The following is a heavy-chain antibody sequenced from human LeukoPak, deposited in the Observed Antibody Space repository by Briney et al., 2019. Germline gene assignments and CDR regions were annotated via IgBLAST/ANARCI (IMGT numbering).Heavy chain of an antibody. CDR1: DDSISSYY. CDR3: ATGYSSTWYYFDY. V-gene: IGHV4-59*01. Sequence: SETLSLTCTVSDDSISSYYWSWIRQPPGKGLEWIGYIYHSGSTNYNPSLKSRVTISADTSKDQFSLKLASVTAADTAVYYCATGYSSTWYYFDYWGQGTLVTVSS. CDR2: IYHSGST. J-gene: IGHJ4*02. D-gene: IGHD6-13*01.